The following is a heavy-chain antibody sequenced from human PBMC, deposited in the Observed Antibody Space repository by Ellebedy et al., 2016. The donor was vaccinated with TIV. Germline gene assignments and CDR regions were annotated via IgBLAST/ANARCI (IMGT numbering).Heavy chain of an antibody. J-gene: IGHJ6*02. V-gene: IGHV4-59*08. D-gene: IGHD3-22*01. Sequence: SETLSLTCTVPGVSISNYYWNWIRQSPGKGLEWIGYVYNNVGTNYNPSLKSRVTMSVDTSKNQLSLKLASVTAADTAAYYCARYLKFDSSGHGYYAMDVWGQGTTVTVSS. CDR1: GVSISNYY. CDR2: VYNNVGT. CDR3: ARYLKFDSSGHGYYAMDV.